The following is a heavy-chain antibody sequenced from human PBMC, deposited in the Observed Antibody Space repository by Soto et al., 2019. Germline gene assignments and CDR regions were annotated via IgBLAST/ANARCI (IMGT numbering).Heavy chain of an antibody. Sequence: SENLSVTCTVTGGAISGYYWTWIRQSDGEGLEWIGLIYRSGSTNYNPSLKSRVTISLDTSMNYFSLRLSSVTAADTAFYYCARRQRFSDWFDPWGQGTLVT. D-gene: IGHD3-3*01. CDR1: GGAISGYY. CDR3: ARRQRFSDWFDP. V-gene: IGHV4-4*07. CDR2: IYRSGST. J-gene: IGHJ5*02.